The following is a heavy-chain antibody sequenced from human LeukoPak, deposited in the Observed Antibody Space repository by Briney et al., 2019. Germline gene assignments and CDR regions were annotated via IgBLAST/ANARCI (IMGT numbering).Heavy chain of an antibody. CDR2: IYTSGST. D-gene: IGHD6-13*01. J-gene: IGHJ5*02. Sequence: PSQTLSLTCTVSGGSISSGSYYWSWIRQPAGKGLEWIGRIYTSGSTNYNPSLKSRVTISVDTSKNQFSLKLSSVTAADTAVYYCARTAAAGKNWFDPWGQGTLVTVSS. CDR1: GGSISSGSYY. CDR3: ARTAAAGKNWFDP. V-gene: IGHV4-61*02.